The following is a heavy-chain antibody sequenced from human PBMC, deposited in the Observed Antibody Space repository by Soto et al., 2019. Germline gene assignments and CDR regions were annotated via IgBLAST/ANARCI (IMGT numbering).Heavy chain of an antibody. CDR1: GGSFSGYY. Sequence: SETLSLTCAVYGGSFSGYYWSWIRQPPGKGLEWIGEINHSGSTNYNPSLKSRVTISVDTSKNQFSLKLSSVTAADTAVYYCAKHNGFYGMDVWGQGTTVTVSS. V-gene: IGHV4-34*01. CDR3: AKHNGFYGMDV. CDR2: INHSGST. D-gene: IGHD1-1*01. J-gene: IGHJ6*02.